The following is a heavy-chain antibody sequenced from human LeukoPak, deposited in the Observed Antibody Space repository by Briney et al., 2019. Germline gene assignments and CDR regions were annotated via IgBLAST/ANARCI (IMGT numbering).Heavy chain of an antibody. J-gene: IGHJ5*01. CDR2: ISTSGSII. Sequence: GGSLRLSCAASGFTFSSYSMSWVRQAPGKGLEWVSYISTSGSIIYYADSVKGRFTISRDDAKNSVSLQMNSLRAEDTAVYYCIKDMGYCSGGSCYRWFDSWGQGTLVTVSS. V-gene: IGHV3-48*01. CDR1: GFTFSSYS. D-gene: IGHD2-15*01. CDR3: IKDMGYCSGGSCYRWFDS.